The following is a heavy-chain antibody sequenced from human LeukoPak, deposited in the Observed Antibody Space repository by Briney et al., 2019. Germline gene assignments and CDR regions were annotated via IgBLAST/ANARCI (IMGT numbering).Heavy chain of an antibody. CDR2: INSDGSST. J-gene: IGHJ4*02. Sequence: PGGSLRLSCAASGFTFSSYWMHWVRQAPGKGLVWVSRINSDGSSTSYADSVKGRFTISRDNAKNTLYLQMNSLRAEDTAVYYCARDRRPPNYYDSSGKGFDYWGQGTLVTVSS. CDR3: ARDRRPPNYYDSSGKGFDY. CDR1: GFTFSSYW. V-gene: IGHV3-74*01. D-gene: IGHD3-22*01.